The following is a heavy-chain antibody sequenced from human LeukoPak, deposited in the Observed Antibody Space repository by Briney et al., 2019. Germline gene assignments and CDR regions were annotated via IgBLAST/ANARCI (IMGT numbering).Heavy chain of an antibody. V-gene: IGHV1-69*05. CDR1: GGTFSSYA. CDR2: IIPIFGTA. Sequence: SVKVSCKASGGTFSSYAISWVRQAPGQGLEWMGGIIPIFGTANYAQKFQGRVTITTDESTTTAYMELSSLRSEDTAVYYCAKGIAVAGTPYYYYMDVWGKGTTVTVSS. D-gene: IGHD6-19*01. J-gene: IGHJ6*03. CDR3: AKGIAVAGTPYYYYMDV.